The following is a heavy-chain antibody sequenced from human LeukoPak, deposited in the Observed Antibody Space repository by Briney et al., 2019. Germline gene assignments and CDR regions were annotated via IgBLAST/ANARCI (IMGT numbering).Heavy chain of an antibody. D-gene: IGHD4-17*01. V-gene: IGHV4-59*01. Sequence: SETLSLTCTVSGGSISSYYWSWIRQPPGKGLEWIGYIYYSGSTNYNPSLKSRVTISVDTSKNQFSLKLSSVTAADTAVYYCARADYGDYDWFDPWGQGTLVTVSS. CDR3: ARADYGDYDWFDP. J-gene: IGHJ5*02. CDR2: IYYSGST. CDR1: GGSISSYY.